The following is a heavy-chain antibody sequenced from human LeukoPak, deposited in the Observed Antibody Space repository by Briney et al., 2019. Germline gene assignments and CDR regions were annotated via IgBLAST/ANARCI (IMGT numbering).Heavy chain of an antibody. CDR3: AREYYYGSGSYYNIGWFDP. CDR1: GYTFTGYY. CDR2: INPNSGGT. D-gene: IGHD3-10*01. J-gene: IGHJ5*02. Sequence: ASVKVSCKASGYTFTGYYMHWVRQAPGQGLEWMGWINPNSGGTNYAQKFQGRVTMTRDTSIRTAYMELSRLRSDDTAVYYCAREYYYGSGSYYNIGWFDPWGQGTLVTVSS. V-gene: IGHV1-2*02.